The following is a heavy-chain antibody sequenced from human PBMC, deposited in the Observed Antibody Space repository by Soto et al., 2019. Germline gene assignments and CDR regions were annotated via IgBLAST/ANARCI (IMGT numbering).Heavy chain of an antibody. CDR2: IYYSGRT. J-gene: IGHJ3*02. CDR3: ARDLDSELATITGAFDI. CDR1: CGSIISSGYY. D-gene: IGHD5-12*01. V-gene: IGHV4-31*03. Sequence: SETLSLTCTFSCGSIISSGYYWSWIRQHPGKGLGSIGYIYYSGRTYYNPSLKSRLTISVDRSKNQFSLKLSSVTAADTAVYYCARDLDSELATITGAFDIWGQGTMVTVSS.